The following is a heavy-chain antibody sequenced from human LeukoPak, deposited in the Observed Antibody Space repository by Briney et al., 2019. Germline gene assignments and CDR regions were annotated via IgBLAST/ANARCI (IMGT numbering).Heavy chain of an antibody. J-gene: IGHJ4*02. Sequence: PGGSLRLSCAASGFTFSSYEMNWVRQAPGKGLEWVANINQLGSAKYYVDSVKGRFTISRENAKNSLYLQVNSLRAEDTAVYFCARLSVRGDTVDYWGQGTLVTVSS. V-gene: IGHV3-7*05. D-gene: IGHD3-10*01. CDR3: ARLSVRGDTVDY. CDR2: INQLGSAK. CDR1: GFTFSSYE.